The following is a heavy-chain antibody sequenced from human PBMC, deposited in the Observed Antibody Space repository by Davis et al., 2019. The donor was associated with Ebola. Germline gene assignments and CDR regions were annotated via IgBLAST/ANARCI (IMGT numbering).Heavy chain of an antibody. V-gene: IGHV1-69*13. CDR2: IIPIYGAA. CDR1: GYTFTGYD. Sequence: SVKVSCKASGYTFTGYDINWVRQAPGRGLEWMGGIIPIYGAADYAQKFQGRVTITADEFTTTTYMELTSLRSEDTAVYYCARDGGSRSYDNFQDWGQGTRVTVSS. J-gene: IGHJ1*01. D-gene: IGHD3-10*01. CDR3: ARDGGSRSYDNFQD.